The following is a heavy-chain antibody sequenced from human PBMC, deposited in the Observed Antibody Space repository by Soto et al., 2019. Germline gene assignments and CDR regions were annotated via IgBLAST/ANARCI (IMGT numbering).Heavy chain of an antibody. CDR3: ARGNHRWLQLWYFDL. Sequence: QVQLVQSGAEVKKPGSSVKVSCKASGGTFSNYPISWVRQAPGQGLEWMGGVIPIFGTVNYAQKFQGRVTMTADESKGTAYMELSSLRSEDTAVYYCARGNHRWLQLWYFDLWGRGTLVTVSS. J-gene: IGHJ2*01. CDR2: VIPIFGTV. V-gene: IGHV1-69*12. CDR1: GGTFSNYP. D-gene: IGHD5-12*01.